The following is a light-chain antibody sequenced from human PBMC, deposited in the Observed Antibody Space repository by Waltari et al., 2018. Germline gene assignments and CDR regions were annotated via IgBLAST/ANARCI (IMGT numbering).Light chain of an antibody. CDR1: QSVLYSSNNKNY. CDR2: WAS. V-gene: IGKV4-1*01. J-gene: IGKJ2*01. CDR3: QQYYSTPHT. Sequence: DIVMTQSPDSLAVALGERATINCKSSQSVLYSSNNKNYLAWYQQKPAQPPKLLIYWASTRESGVPDRFSGSGSGTDFTLTISRLQAEDVAVYNCQQYYSTPHTFGQGTKLEIK.